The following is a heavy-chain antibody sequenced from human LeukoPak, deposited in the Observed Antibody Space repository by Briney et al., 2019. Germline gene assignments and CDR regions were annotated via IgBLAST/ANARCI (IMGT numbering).Heavy chain of an antibody. CDR2: ISGSGDST. Sequence: GGSLRLSCAASGFTFSSSAMSWVRQAPGKGLEWVAVISGSGDSTYYADSVKGRFTISRDNSKNTLYLQMNSLRAEDTAIYYCAKGYFDTSGYYEYWGQGTLVTVSS. CDR3: AKGYFDTSGYYEY. V-gene: IGHV3-23*01. D-gene: IGHD3-22*01. J-gene: IGHJ4*02. CDR1: GFTFSSSA.